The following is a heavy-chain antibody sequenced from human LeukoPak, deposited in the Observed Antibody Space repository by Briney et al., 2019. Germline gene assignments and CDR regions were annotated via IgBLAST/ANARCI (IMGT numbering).Heavy chain of an antibody. CDR3: ARSTYYDSSGYYSNWFDP. CDR2: IYPGDSDT. Sequence: GESLKISCKGSGYSFTSYWIGWVRQMPGKGLEWMVIIYPGDSDTRYSPSFQGQVTISADKFISTAYLQWSSLKASDTAMYYCARSTYYDSSGYYSNWFDPWGQGTLLTVSS. J-gene: IGHJ5*02. CDR1: GYSFTSYW. V-gene: IGHV5-51*01. D-gene: IGHD3-22*01.